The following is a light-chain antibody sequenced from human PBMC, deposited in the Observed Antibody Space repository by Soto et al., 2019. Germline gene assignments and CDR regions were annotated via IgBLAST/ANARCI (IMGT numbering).Light chain of an antibody. J-gene: IGKJ2*01. CDR3: QQLSHYPYT. CDR2: DSS. Sequence: DIQLTQSPSFLSASVEDRVTISCRASYDISSAFAWYQQEPGKPPKLLIYDSSTLRTGVPSRFTGSGSGRKFTLTISGLQFGDFATYFCQQLSHYPYTFGQGTKLEI. V-gene: IGKV1-9*01. CDR1: YDISSA.